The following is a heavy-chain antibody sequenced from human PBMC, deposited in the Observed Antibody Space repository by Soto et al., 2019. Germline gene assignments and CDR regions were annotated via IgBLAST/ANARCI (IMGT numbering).Heavy chain of an antibody. D-gene: IGHD6-13*01. CDR2: ISSNSAYI. CDR3: TRGASRDSRARGWFDP. J-gene: IGHJ5*02. V-gene: IGHV3-21*04. Sequence: GGSLRLSCAASGFTFRSFTMNWVRQAPGKGLEWVSTISSNSAYIYYTDALRGRFTISRDNAKNSLHLQMNSLRAEDTAVYYCTRGASRDSRARGWFDPWGPGTLVTVSS. CDR1: GFTFRSFT.